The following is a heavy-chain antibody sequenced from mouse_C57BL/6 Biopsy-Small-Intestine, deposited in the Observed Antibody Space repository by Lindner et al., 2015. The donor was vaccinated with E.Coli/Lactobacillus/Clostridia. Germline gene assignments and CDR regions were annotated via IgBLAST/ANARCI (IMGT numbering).Heavy chain of an antibody. CDR2: IKYLTNDDS. J-gene: IGHJ4*01. CDR3: ATTGLFYGRPNAMDD. D-gene: IGHD2-1*01. V-gene: IGHV1-14*01. Sequence: VQLQESGPELVKPWGFSEDVLHGFWIHIHYLCCSLGGRQKGPRARAVEWIGYIKYLTNDDSKYNEKFKDKATLTSDKSSSTAYMELSSLTSEDSAVYYCATTGLFYGRPNAMDDWGQGTSVTVSS. CDR1: IHIHYLC.